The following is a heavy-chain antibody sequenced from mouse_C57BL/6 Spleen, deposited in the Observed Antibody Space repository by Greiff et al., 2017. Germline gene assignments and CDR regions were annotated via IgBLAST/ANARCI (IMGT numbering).Heavy chain of an antibody. V-gene: IGHV1-5*01. Sequence: VQLQQSGTVLARPGASVKMSCKTSGYTFTSYWMHWVKQRPGQGLEWIGAIYPGNSDTSYNQKFEGKAKLTAVTSASTAYMELSSLTNEDSAVYYCTRYYYGSDWYFDVWGTGTTVTVSS. CDR2: IYPGNSDT. D-gene: IGHD1-1*01. CDR1: GYTFTSYW. CDR3: TRYYYGSDWYFDV. J-gene: IGHJ1*03.